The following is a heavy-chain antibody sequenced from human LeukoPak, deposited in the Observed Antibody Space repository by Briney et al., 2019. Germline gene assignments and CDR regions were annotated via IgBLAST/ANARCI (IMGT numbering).Heavy chain of an antibody. Sequence: ASVKVSCKASGYTFTSYDINWVRQATGQGLEWTGWMNPNSGNTGYAQKFQGRVTMTRNTSISTAYMELSSLRSEDTAVYYCARGTYSYGSYYFDYWGQGTLVTASS. V-gene: IGHV1-8*01. CDR3: ARGTYSYGSYYFDY. D-gene: IGHD5-18*01. CDR1: GYTFTSYD. J-gene: IGHJ4*02. CDR2: MNPNSGNT.